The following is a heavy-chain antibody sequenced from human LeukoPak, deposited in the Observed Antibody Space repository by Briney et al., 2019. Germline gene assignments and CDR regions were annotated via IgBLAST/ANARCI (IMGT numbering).Heavy chain of an antibody. V-gene: IGHV3-21*01. CDR1: GFTFSSYS. D-gene: IGHD3-3*01. Sequence: GGSLRLSCAASGFTFSSYSMNWVRQAPGKGLEWVSSISSSSYIYYADSVKGRFTISRDNAKNSLYLQMNSLRAEDTAVYYCARDAQFDFWSGYWEYWFDPWGQGTLVTVSS. CDR3: ARDAQFDFWSGYWEYWFDP. J-gene: IGHJ5*02. CDR2: ISSSSYI.